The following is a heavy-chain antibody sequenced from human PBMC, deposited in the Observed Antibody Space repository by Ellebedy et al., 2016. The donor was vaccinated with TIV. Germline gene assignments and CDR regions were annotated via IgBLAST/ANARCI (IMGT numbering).Heavy chain of an antibody. J-gene: IGHJ4*02. D-gene: IGHD1-26*01. V-gene: IGHV4-59*12. CDR3: ARWLRGATNYFDY. CDR1: GGSISSYY. Sequence: MPSETLSLTCTVSGGSISSYYWSWIRQPPGKGLEWIGDIYYSGSTNYNPSLKSRVTISVDTSKNQFSLKLSSVTAADTAVYYCARWLRGATNYFDYWGQGTLVTVSS. CDR2: IYYSGST.